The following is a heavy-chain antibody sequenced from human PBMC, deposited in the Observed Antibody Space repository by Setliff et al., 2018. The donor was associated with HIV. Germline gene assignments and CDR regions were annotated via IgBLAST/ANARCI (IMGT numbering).Heavy chain of an antibody. CDR1: GGSISSSNW. J-gene: IGHJ4*02. Sequence: PSETLSLTCTVSGGSISSSNWWGWIRQPPGKGLEWSGSIYYSGSTSYCPSLKSRATMSVDTSKNQFSLKLSSVTAADTAIFYCARAGRYSSGWYANYYFDFWGQGTLVTVSS. CDR3: ARAGRYSSGWYANYYFDF. CDR2: IYYSGST. V-gene: IGHV4-39*07. D-gene: IGHD6-19*01.